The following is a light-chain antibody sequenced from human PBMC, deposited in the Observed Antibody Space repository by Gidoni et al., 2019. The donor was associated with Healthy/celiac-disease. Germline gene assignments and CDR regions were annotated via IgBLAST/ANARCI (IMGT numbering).Light chain of an antibody. CDR2: GAS. V-gene: IGKV3-15*01. CDR3: QQYNNWPPT. Sequence: DIVMPPSPATLSVSPGERATLSCRASQSVSSNLAWDQQKPGQAPRLLIYGASTRATGIPARFSGSGSGTEFTLTISSLQSEDFAVYYCQQYNNWPPTFGQGTKVEIK. CDR1: QSVSSN. J-gene: IGKJ1*01.